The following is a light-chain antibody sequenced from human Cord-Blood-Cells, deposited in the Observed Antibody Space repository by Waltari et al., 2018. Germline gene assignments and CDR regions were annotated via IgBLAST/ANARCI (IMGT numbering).Light chain of an antibody. CDR2: AAS. J-gene: IGKJ2*01. CDR1: QGISSY. Sequence: DIQMTPSPSSLSSSVGDRGTITSRASQGISSYLNWYQQKPGKAPKLLIYAASSLQSGVPSRFSGSGSGTDFTLTISSLQPEDFATYYCQQSYSTPYTFGQGTKLEIK. V-gene: IGKV1-39*01. CDR3: QQSYSTPYT.